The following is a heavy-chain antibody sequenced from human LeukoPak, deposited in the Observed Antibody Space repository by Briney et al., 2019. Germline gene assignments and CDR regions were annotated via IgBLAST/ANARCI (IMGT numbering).Heavy chain of an antibody. J-gene: IGHJ3*02. CDR1: GFTFSSYG. CDR3: ARDTIVVVPAATSGAFDI. D-gene: IGHD2-2*01. V-gene: IGHV3-30*02. CDR2: IRYDGSNK. Sequence: GGSLRLSCAASGFTFSSYGMHWVRQAPGKGLEWVAFIRYDGSNKYYADSVKGRFTISRDNSKNTLYLQMNSLRAEDTAVYYCARDTIVVVPAATSGAFDIWGQGTMVTVSS.